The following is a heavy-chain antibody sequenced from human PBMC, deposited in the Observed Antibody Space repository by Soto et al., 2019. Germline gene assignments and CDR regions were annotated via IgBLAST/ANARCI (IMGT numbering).Heavy chain of an antibody. Sequence: QVQLVQSGAVVKKPDSSVKVSCKASGGTFSTYPVSWVRQAPGQGLEWMGGIIPIIASPNYAQKFQGRVTITADESTSTAYMELSSLRSEDTAVYYCATYVDLPSYFADWGQGTLVNASS. D-gene: IGHD5-12*01. CDR3: ATYVDLPSYFAD. V-gene: IGHV1-69*01. CDR2: IIPIIASP. CDR1: GGTFSTYP. J-gene: IGHJ4*02.